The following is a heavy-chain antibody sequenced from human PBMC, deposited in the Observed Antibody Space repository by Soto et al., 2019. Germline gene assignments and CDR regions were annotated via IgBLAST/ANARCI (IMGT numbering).Heavy chain of an antibody. D-gene: IGHD4-17*01. J-gene: IGHJ4*02. Sequence: ASVKVSCKDSGYTFTNFGIGWGRQAPGQGLEWMGWISAYNGNTNYAQNFQGRVTMTTDTSTSKAYMELRSLRSDDTAVYYCASESYGGEFYSWGQGTLVTVSS. CDR2: ISAYNGNT. CDR1: GYTFTNFG. CDR3: ASESYGGEFYS. V-gene: IGHV1-18*01.